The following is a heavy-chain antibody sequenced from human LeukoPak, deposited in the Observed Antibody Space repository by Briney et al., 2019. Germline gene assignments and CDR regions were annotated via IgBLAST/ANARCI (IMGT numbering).Heavy chain of an antibody. J-gene: IGHJ4*02. V-gene: IGHV1-2*02. D-gene: IGHD6-19*01. CDR3: ARDEQWSFDY. CDR2: INPNSGGT. CDR1: GYTFTGYY. Sequence: ASVKDSCKASGYTFTGYYMHCVRQAPGQGLEWMGWINPNSGGTNYAQKFQGRVTMTRDTSISTAYMELSRLRSDDTAVYYCARDEQWSFDYWGQGTLVTVSS.